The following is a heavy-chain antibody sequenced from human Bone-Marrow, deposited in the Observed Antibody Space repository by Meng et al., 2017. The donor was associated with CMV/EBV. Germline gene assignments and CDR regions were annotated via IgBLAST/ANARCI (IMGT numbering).Heavy chain of an antibody. D-gene: IGHD3-10*01. V-gene: IGHV3-23*03. CDR2: IYNGGSET. Sequence: GGSLRLSCTVTGDSISGSIHHWGWIRQTPGKGLEWVSVIYNGGSETYYADSVQGRFTISRDDSKNTLFLHMNSLRAEDTAVYYCARHRGLTTWGQGALVTVSS. J-gene: IGHJ4*02. CDR3: ARHRGLTT. CDR1: GDSISGSIHH.